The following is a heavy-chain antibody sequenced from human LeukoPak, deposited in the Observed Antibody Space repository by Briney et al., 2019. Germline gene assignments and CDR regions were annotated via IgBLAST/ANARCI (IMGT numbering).Heavy chain of an antibody. CDR3: ARKIAAAPDAFDI. D-gene: IGHD6-13*01. Sequence: GASVKVSCKASGGTFINYAISWVRQAPGQGLEWMGGIIPIFGTANYAQKFQGRVTITADESTSTAYMELSSLRSEDTAVYYCARKIAAAPDAFDIWGQGTMVTVSS. CDR1: GGTFINYA. J-gene: IGHJ3*02. V-gene: IGHV1-69*13. CDR2: IIPIFGTA.